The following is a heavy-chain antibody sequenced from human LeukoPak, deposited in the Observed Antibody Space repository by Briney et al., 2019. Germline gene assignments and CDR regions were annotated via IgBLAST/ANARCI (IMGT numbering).Heavy chain of an antibody. CDR2: IYSGGST. CDR3: ARDVVGATYFD. D-gene: IGHD1-26*01. J-gene: IGHJ4*02. V-gene: IGHV3-53*01. CDR1: GFTVSSNY. Sequence: GGSLRLSCAASGFTVSSNYMTWVRQAPGKGLEWVSIIYSGGSTSYADSVKGRFTISRDNSKNTPYLQMNSLRAEDTAVYYCARDVVGATYFDWGQGTLVTVSS.